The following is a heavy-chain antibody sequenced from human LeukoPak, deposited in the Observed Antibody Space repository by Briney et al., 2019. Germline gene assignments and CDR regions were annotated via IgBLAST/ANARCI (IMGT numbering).Heavy chain of an antibody. J-gene: IGHJ2*01. CDR1: GFTFSSYE. V-gene: IGHV3-48*03. CDR3: ARVWGSSMIETNFIDL. D-gene: IGHD3-22*01. CDR2: ISSGGNKM. Sequence: GGSLRLSCAASGFTFSSYEMNWVRQAPGKGLEWVSYISSGGNKMYYADSAKGRFSISRDNAKNSLYLQMNSLRAEDTAVYYCARVWGSSMIETNFIDLWGRGTLVTVSS.